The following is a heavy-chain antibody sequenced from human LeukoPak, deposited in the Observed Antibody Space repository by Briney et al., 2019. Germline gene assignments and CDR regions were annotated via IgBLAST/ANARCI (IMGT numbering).Heavy chain of an antibody. CDR1: GFTFSSYS. V-gene: IGHV3-48*01. CDR2: ISGYSSTV. J-gene: IGHJ3*02. D-gene: IGHD5-18*01. CDR3: ARDDSYGYTFDI. Sequence: GGSLRLSCAASGFTFSSYSMNWVRQAPGKGLEWTSYISGYSSTVYYADSVKGRFAISRDNAKNSLYLQMNSLRAEDTAVYYCARDDSYGYTFDIWGQGTMVTVSS.